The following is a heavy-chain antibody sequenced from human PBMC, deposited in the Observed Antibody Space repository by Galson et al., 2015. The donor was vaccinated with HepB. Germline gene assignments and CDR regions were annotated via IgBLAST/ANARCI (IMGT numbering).Heavy chain of an antibody. J-gene: IGHJ6*02. CDR1: GYTFTSYG. CDR2: ISAYNGNT. V-gene: IGHV1-18*01. CDR3: ARESVTTDDHYGMDV. D-gene: IGHD4-17*01. Sequence: SVKVSCKASGYTFTSYGISWVRQAPGQGLEWMGWISAYNGNTNYAQKLQGRVTMTTDTSTSTAYMELRSLRSDDTAVYYCARESVTTDDHYGMDVWGQGTTVTVPS.